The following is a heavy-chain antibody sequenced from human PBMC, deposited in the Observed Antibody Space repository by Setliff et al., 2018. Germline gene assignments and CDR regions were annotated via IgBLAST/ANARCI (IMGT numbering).Heavy chain of an antibody. CDR1: GYTFTGYY. CDR2: INPNSGGT. D-gene: IGHD3-16*02. J-gene: IGHJ6*03. V-gene: IGHV1-2*06. Sequence: ASVKVSCKASGYTFTGYYMHWVRQAPGQGLEWMGRINPNSGGTNYAQKFQGRVTMTRDTSISTAYMELSRPRSDDTAVYYCARVKAPALYYYMDVWGKGTKVTVSS. CDR3: ARVKAPALYYYMDV.